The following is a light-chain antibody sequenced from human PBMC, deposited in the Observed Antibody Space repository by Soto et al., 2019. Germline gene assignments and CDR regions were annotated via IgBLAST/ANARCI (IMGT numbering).Light chain of an antibody. Sequence: DIVMTQSPDSLAVSLGERATINCKSSQSVLYSSNNKNYLAWYQQKPGQSPKLLIFWASTRESGVPDRFSGSESGTDFTLTISSLQAEDVAVYYCQQYYNTPLTFGGGTKVEI. CDR3: QQYYNTPLT. CDR2: WAS. CDR1: QSVLYSSNNKNY. V-gene: IGKV4-1*01. J-gene: IGKJ4*01.